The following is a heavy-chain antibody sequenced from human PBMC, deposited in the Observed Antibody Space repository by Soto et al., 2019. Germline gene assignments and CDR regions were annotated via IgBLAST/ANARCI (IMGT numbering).Heavy chain of an antibody. Sequence: QVQLQESGPGLVKPSETLSLTCTVSGDSVSSSRYFWSWVRQPPGKGLEWIGNIYFSGITNANPSLKTRVVLSVDTSKNQFSLKLNSVTAADTAVYYCARENWFGIKSENSFDPWGQGTLVTVSS. V-gene: IGHV4-61*01. CDR2: IYFSGIT. CDR3: ARENWFGIKSENSFDP. CDR1: GDSVSSSRYF. J-gene: IGHJ5*02. D-gene: IGHD3-10*01.